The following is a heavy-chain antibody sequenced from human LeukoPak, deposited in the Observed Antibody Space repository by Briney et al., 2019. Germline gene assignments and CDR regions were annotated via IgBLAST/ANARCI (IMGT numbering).Heavy chain of an antibody. J-gene: IGHJ5*02. CDR3: ARMVESTVTIAFENWFDP. CDR1: GYTFTSYY. V-gene: IGHV1-46*01. D-gene: IGHD4-11*01. Sequence: ASVKVSCKASGYTFTSYYMHWVRQAPGQGLEWMGIINPSGGRTSYAQKFQGRVTMTRDTSTSTVYMELSSLRSDDTAVYYCARMVESTVTIAFENWFDPWGQGTLVTVSS. CDR2: INPSGGRT.